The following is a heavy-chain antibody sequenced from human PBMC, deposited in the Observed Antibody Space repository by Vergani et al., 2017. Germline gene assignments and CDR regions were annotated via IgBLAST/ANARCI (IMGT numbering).Heavy chain of an antibody. D-gene: IGHD2-2*01. J-gene: IGHJ4*02. CDR1: GFTLSTHG. CDR2: IYYDGSAK. Sequence: QLHLVESGGGVVQPGNSLKISCAASGFTLSTHGIHWVRQAPGKGLEWVALIYYDGSAKIYADKVKGRVTISRDNSKNSVFLQMNSLRAEDTAVYYCANQLRPVYYFDYWGQGTLVTVSS. CDR3: ANQLRPVYYFDY. V-gene: IGHV3-33*03.